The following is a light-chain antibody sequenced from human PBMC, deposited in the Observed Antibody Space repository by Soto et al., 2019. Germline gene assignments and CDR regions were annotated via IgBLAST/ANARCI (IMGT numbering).Light chain of an antibody. CDR2: SVN. CDR3: SSYTTIKTVV. J-gene: IGLJ2*01. Sequence: QSVLIQPPSVSGSPGQSVTISCTGTISDVGSYDCVSRYQQHPGTVPKPMIYSVNTQPSEVPDRFSGFKSANTAYLTISGLQPEDEADYHCSSYTTIKTVVFGGGTQLTVL. CDR1: ISDVGSYDC. V-gene: IGLV2-18*02.